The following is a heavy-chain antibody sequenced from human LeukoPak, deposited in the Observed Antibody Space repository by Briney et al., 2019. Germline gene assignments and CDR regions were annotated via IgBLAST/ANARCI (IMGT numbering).Heavy chain of an antibody. CDR3: ARDSVEWYIFDY. CDR2: TNRDGSST. D-gene: IGHD3-3*01. V-gene: IGHV3-74*01. J-gene: IGHJ4*02. CDR1: GFTFSSYW. Sequence: AGSLRLSCAASGFTFSSYWMHWVRQAPGKGPVWVARTNRDGSSTAYADSVKGRFTISKDNAKNTLYLLMNSLRAEDTAVYYCARDSVEWYIFDYWGQGTLVTVSS.